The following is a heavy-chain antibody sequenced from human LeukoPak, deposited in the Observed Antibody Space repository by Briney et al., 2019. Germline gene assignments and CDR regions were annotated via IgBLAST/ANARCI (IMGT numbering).Heavy chain of an antibody. J-gene: IGHJ4*02. CDR1: GFTFSSYW. D-gene: IGHD4-23*01. CDR3: AIGGGNFDY. V-gene: IGHV3-7*01. CDR2: IKQDGSEK. Sequence: PGGSLRLSCAASGFTFSSYWMSWVRQAPGKGLEWVANIKQDGSEKYYVDSVKGRFTISRDNAKNSLYLQMNSLSVEDTAVYYCAIGGGNFDYWGQGTLVTVSS.